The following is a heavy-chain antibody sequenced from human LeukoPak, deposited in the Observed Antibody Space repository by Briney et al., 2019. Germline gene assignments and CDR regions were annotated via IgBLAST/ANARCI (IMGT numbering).Heavy chain of an antibody. V-gene: IGHV3-33*01. CDR3: ARVNYYDSSGYYYGMDV. J-gene: IGHJ6*02. CDR2: IWYDGSNK. D-gene: IGHD3-22*01. Sequence: GGSLRLSCAEYGFTFSSYGMRWVRQAPGKGLEWVAVIWYDGSNKYYADSVKGRFTISRDNSKNTLYLKMNSLRAEDTAVYYCARVNYYDSSGYYYGMDVWGQGTTVTVSS. CDR1: GFTFSSYG.